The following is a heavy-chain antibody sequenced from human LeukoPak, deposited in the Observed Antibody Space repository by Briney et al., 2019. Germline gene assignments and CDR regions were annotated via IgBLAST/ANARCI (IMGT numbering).Heavy chain of an antibody. J-gene: IGHJ6*03. Sequence: ASVKVSCKASGHTPNTYCFTWFRQAPGQGLEWIGWIFSYTGQTKYADKFQGRVTMTLDTSKTTAYLDLRSLRSDDTAVYFCANVANGRLFFYYMDVWGEGTTVTVS. CDR2: IFSYTGQT. D-gene: IGHD5-12*01. CDR1: GHTPNTYC. V-gene: IGHV1-18*01. CDR3: ANVANGRLFFYYMDV.